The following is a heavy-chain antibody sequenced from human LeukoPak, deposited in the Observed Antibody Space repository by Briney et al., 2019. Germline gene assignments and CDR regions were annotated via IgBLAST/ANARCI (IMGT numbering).Heavy chain of an antibody. CDR1: GFAFSNYW. Sequence: GGSLRLSCVASGFAFSNYWMHWVRQPPGKGLVWVSRIYVDGRTTNYADSVKGRFTVSRDNAKNTVYLEMNSLSVEDTATYYCIRDFRSADLWGQGTLVTVTS. V-gene: IGHV3-74*01. CDR3: IRDFRSADL. CDR2: IYVDGRTT. J-gene: IGHJ5*02.